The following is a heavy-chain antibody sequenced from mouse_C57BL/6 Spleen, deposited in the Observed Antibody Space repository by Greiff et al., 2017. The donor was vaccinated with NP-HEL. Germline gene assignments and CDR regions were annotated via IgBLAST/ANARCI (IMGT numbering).Heavy chain of an antibody. D-gene: IGHD2-1*01. CDR3: ARNYYGNYPYFDY. Sequence: VQLQQSGPELVKPGASVKISCKASGYTFTDYYMNWVKQSHGKSLEWIGDINPNNGGTSYNQKFKGKATLTVDKSSSTAYMELRSLTSEDSAVYYCARNYYGNYPYFDYWGQGTTLTVSS. CDR2: INPNNGGT. J-gene: IGHJ2*01. V-gene: IGHV1-26*01. CDR1: GYTFTDYY.